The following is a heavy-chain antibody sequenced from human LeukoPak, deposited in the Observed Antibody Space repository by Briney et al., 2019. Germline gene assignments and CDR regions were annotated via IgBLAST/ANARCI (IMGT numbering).Heavy chain of an antibody. Sequence: SETLSLTCTVSGGSVSSGSYYWSWIRQPPGKGLEWIGYIYYSGSTNYNPSLKSRVTISVDTSKNQFSLRVSSVTAADTAVYYCADYVRSYGYFQHWGQGTLVTVSS. CDR2: IYYSGST. J-gene: IGHJ1*01. CDR1: GGSVSSGSYY. V-gene: IGHV4-61*01. CDR3: ADYVRSYGYFQH. D-gene: IGHD4-17*01.